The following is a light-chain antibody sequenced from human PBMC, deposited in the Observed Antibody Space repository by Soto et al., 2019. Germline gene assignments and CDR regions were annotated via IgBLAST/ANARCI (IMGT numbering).Light chain of an antibody. CDR2: VAS. J-gene: IGKJ4*01. CDR3: QHFNSYPLT. V-gene: IGKV1-9*01. Sequence: DIQLTQSPSFLSAFVGDRVTITCRASQVIGSNLAWYQQQPGKPPKLLIYVASTLQSGVPSRFSGSRSGTEFTLTISSLQPEDFATYYCQHFNSYPLTFGGGTRVDLK. CDR1: QVIGSN.